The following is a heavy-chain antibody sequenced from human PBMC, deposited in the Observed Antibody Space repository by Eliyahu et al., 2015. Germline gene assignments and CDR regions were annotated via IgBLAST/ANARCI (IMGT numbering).Heavy chain of an antibody. CDR3: ARDPAWGVPAARLSNWFDP. J-gene: IGHJ5*02. CDR1: GFXFXXYX. CDR2: ISSSSSYI. D-gene: IGHD2-2*01. V-gene: IGHV3-21*01. Sequence: EVQMVESGGGLVKPGGSLRLSCAASGFXFXXYXXNWVRQAPGKGLEWVSSISSSSSYIYYADSVKGRFTISRDNAKNSLYLQMNSLRAEDTAVYYCARDPAWGVPAARLSNWFDPWGQGTLVTVSS.